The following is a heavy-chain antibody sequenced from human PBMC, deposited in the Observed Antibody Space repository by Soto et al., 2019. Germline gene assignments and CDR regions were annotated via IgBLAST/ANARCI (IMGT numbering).Heavy chain of an antibody. CDR3: ARALTDGYNLYNWFEA. CDR2: IYYSWGA. Sequence: PSETLSLTCTVSVGSISSGCYYWSWIRHHPGKGLEWIGDIYYSWGAYYNPSLKSRVTISVDTSKNTFSMKLRSVTAADTAVYYRARALTDGYNLYNWFEAWGQGTLVTVSS. CDR1: VGSISSGCYY. D-gene: IGHD5-12*01. V-gene: IGHV4-31*03. J-gene: IGHJ5*02.